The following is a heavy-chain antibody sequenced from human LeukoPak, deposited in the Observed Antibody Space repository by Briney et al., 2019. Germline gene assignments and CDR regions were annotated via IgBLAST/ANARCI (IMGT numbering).Heavy chain of an antibody. CDR1: GGSINYYY. V-gene: IGHV4-59*01. D-gene: IGHD1-7*01. J-gene: IGHJ4*02. CDR3: ARTTGNYGYYFDY. Sequence: SETLSLTCTVSGGSINYYYWSWIRQPPGKGLEWIGYIYYRGSTNYNPSLNSRVTISVDTSKNQFSPKLTSVTAADTAVYYCARTTGNYGYYFDYWGQGTLVTVSS. CDR2: IYYRGST.